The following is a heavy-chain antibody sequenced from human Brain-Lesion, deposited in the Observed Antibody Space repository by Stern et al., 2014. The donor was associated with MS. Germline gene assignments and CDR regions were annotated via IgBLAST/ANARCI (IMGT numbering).Heavy chain of an antibody. V-gene: IGHV3-9*01. CDR1: GFSFEDHG. J-gene: IGHJ4*02. D-gene: IGHD3-10*01. CDR3: AKDMMDYFGSGTFGSFDH. CDR2: ITWNSGTI. Sequence: VQLVESGGGVVQPGRSLRLSCEASGFSFEDHGMHWVRQAPGKGLERVAGITWNSGTIAYADSVKGRFTISRDDAKNSLYLHMNGLRAEDTALYYCAKDMMDYFGSGTFGSFDHWGQGTLVTVSS.